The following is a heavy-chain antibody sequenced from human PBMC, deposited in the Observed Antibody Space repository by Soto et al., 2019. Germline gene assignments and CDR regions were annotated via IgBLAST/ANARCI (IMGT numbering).Heavy chain of an antibody. J-gene: IGHJ4*02. CDR2: IYYSGST. D-gene: IGHD3-3*01. CDR3: ARHKDLWSGYDVDY. CDR1: GGSISSSSYY. Sequence: SETLSLTCTVSGGSISSSSYYWGWIRQPPGKGLEWIGSIYYSGSTYYNPSLKSRVTISVDTSKNQFSLKLSSVTAADTAVYYCARHKDLWSGYDVDYWGQGTLVTVSS. V-gene: IGHV4-39*01.